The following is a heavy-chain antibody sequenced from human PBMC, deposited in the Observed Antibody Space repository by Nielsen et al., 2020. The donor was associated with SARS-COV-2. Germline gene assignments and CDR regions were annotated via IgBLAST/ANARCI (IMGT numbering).Heavy chain of an antibody. V-gene: IGHV3-23*01. D-gene: IGHD4-23*01. Sequence: GGSLRLSCAASGFTFSNYAMNWVRQAPGKGLEWVSLISMTGDSTYYADSVKGRFTISRDNSKNTLYLQMNSLRAEDTAVYYCARDLLRGSLGNWGQGTLVTVSS. CDR3: ARDLLRGSLGN. CDR1: GFTFSNYA. J-gene: IGHJ4*02. CDR2: ISMTGDST.